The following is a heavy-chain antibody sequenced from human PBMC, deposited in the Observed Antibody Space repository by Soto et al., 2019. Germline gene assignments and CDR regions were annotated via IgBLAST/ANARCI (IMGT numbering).Heavy chain of an antibody. Sequence: EVQLLESGGGLVQPGGSLRLSCAASGFTFSSYAMSWVRQAPGKGLEWVSAISGSGGSTYYADSVQGRFTISRDNSKNTLYLQMNSLIDEDTAVYYCAKDLPVNSWGSYRPDALDIWGQGTMVTVSS. J-gene: IGHJ3*02. D-gene: IGHD3-16*02. CDR3: AKDLPVNSWGSYRPDALDI. CDR2: ISGSGGST. CDR1: GFTFSSYA. V-gene: IGHV3-23*01.